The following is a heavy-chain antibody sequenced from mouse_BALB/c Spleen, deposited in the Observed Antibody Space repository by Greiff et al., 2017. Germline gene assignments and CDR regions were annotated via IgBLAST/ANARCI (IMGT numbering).Heavy chain of an antibody. V-gene: IGHV2-2*02. D-gene: IGHD1-2*01. CDR2: IWSGGST. CDR3: ARKILRLRNYAMDY. Sequence: QVHVKQSGPGLVQPSQSLSITCTVSGFSLTSYGVPWVRQSPGKGLEWLGVIWSGGSTDYNAVFISRLSISKDNSKSQVFFKMNSLQANDTAIYYCARKILRLRNYAMDYWGQGTSVTVCS. J-gene: IGHJ4*01. CDR1: GFSLTSYG.